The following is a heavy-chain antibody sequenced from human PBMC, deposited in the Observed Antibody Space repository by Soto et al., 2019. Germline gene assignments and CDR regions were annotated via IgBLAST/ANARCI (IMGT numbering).Heavy chain of an antibody. CDR2: LSGRGDTT. J-gene: IGHJ1*01. Sequence: LRLSCAASGFAFSSYAMTWVRQAPGKGLEWVSSLSGRGDTTYYADSVKGRFIISRDNAKNTLNLQMNNLRAEDTAVYYCSKMRITLESATVDWGQGTQVTVS. V-gene: IGHV3-23*01. D-gene: IGHD4-17*01. CDR1: GFAFSSYA. CDR3: SKMRITLESATVD.